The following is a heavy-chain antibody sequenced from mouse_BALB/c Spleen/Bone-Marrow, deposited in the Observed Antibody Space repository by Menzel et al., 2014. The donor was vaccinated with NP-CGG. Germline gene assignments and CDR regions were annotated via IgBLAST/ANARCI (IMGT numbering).Heavy chain of an antibody. CDR1: GYIFSSYW. CDR3: ARGLYGNYGE. D-gene: IGHD2-1*01. Sequence: QVTLKVSGAELMKPGASVKISCKATGYIFSSYWIEWIKQRPGRGLEWIGEILPGSGRANYNENFKGKATFTADTSSNTAYMQLSSLTSEDSAVYYCARGLYGNYGEWGQGASVTVSS. CDR2: ILPGSGRA. J-gene: IGHJ4*01. V-gene: IGHV1-9*01.